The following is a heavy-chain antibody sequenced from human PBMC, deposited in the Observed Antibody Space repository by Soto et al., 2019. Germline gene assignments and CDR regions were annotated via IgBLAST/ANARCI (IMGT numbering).Heavy chain of an antibody. CDR2: IYYSGST. V-gene: IGHV4-39*01. CDR1: GGSISISSYY. CDR3: AAGLAVAGLYYYYYGMDV. Sequence: PSETLSLTCTVSGGSISISSYYLGLIRQPPGKGLEWIGSIYYSGSTYYNPSLKSRVTISVDTSKNQFSLKLSSVTAADTAVYYCAAGLAVAGLYYYYYGMDVWGQGTTVTVSS. D-gene: IGHD6-19*01. J-gene: IGHJ6*02.